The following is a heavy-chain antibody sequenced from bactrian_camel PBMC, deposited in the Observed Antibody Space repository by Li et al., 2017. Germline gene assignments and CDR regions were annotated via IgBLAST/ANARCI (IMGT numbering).Heavy chain of an antibody. CDR1: GYRLDCRYD. Sequence: HVQLVESGGGLVQTGGSLRLSCSTSGYRLDCRYDMSWYRQAPGKEREFVAGIDSGVSTTYADSVKGRFTISLDNAETTLNLHVNGLKPEDTAMYYCAADVLPYGGSWSAAYWGQGTQVTVS. CDR2: IDSGVST. V-gene: IGHV3S53*01. D-gene: IGHD6*01. J-gene: IGHJ4*01. CDR3: AADVLPYGGSWSAAY.